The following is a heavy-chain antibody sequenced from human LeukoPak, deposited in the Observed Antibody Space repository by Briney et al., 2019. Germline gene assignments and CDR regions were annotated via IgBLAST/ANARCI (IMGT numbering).Heavy chain of an antibody. J-gene: IGHJ3*02. D-gene: IGHD2-21*02. CDR1: GGSISSGGYS. CDR3: ARQIVVVTYAFDI. Sequence: SQTLSLTCAVSGGSISSGGYSWSWIRQHPGKGLEWIGYIYYSGSTYYNPSLKSRVTISVDTSKNQFSLKLSSVTAADTAVYYCARQIVVVTYAFDIWGQGTMVTVSS. V-gene: IGHV4-31*11. CDR2: IYYSGST.